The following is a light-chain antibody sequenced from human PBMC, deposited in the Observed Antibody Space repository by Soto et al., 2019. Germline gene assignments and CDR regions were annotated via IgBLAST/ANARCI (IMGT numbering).Light chain of an antibody. J-gene: IGKJ1*01. Sequence: DVQMTQSPSSLSASVGDRVSITCRASQTIRTYLNWYQQTPGKDPKLLIYGSSHLQSGVPPRFSGTGSGTDFTLIISSLQPEDFATYFCQQNDFIPWTFGQGTKA. CDR2: GSS. CDR3: QQNDFIPWT. V-gene: IGKV1-39*01. CDR1: QTIRTY.